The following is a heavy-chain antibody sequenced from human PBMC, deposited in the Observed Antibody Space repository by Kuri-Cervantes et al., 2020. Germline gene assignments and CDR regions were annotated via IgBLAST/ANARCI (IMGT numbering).Heavy chain of an antibody. J-gene: IGHJ4*02. Sequence: SETLSLTCTVSGGSISSSSYYWGWVRQPPGKGLEWIGSIYYRGTTYYNPSLKGRVTISVDTSKNQFSLRLSFVTAADTAVYYCARGGYYYDSSGSLDYWGQGTLVTVSS. CDR1: GGSISSSSYY. V-gene: IGHV4-39*07. D-gene: IGHD3-22*01. CDR3: ARGGYYYDSSGSLDY. CDR2: IYYRGTT.